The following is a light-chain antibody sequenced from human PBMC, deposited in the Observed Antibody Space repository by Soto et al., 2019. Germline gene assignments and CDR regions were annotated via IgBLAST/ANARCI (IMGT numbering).Light chain of an antibody. CDR3: QQYNNFWT. CDR1: QSISSW. J-gene: IGKJ1*01. CDR2: KAS. Sequence: DIQMTQSPSTLSASVGDTVSITCRASQSISSWLAWYQQKPGKAPNLLIYKASSLESGVPSRFSGSGSGTEFTLTISSLQPDDFATYYCQQYNNFWTFGQGTKVEIK. V-gene: IGKV1-5*03.